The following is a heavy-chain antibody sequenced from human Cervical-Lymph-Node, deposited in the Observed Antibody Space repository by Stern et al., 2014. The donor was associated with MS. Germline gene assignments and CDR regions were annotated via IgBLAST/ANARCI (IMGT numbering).Heavy chain of an antibody. J-gene: IGHJ4*02. D-gene: IGHD3-16*01. V-gene: IGHV1-18*01. CDR1: GYTFSSFA. Sequence: VQLVESGAEVKKPGASVNVSCKASGYTFSSFAITWVRQAPGQGLEWMGTITVYNGNTNYAQRVQDRVTMTTDTSTNTAYMEARTLRSDDAALYYWGRGLGDTRHWGQGTLVTVSS. CDR3: GRGLGDTRH. CDR2: ITVYNGNT.